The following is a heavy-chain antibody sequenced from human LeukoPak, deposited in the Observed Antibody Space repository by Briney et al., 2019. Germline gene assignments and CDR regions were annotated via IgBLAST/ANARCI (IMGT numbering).Heavy chain of an antibody. V-gene: IGHV5-51*01. CDR2: IYPGDSDT. CDR3: ARLGYSGYDYRNNWFDP. CDR1: GYSFTSYW. J-gene: IGHJ5*02. D-gene: IGHD5-12*01. Sequence: GESLKISCKGSGYSFTSYWIGWVRQMPGKGLEWMGIIYPGDSDTRYSPSFQGQVTISADKSISTAYLQWSSLKASDIAMYYCARLGYSGYDYRNNWFDPWGQGTLVTVSS.